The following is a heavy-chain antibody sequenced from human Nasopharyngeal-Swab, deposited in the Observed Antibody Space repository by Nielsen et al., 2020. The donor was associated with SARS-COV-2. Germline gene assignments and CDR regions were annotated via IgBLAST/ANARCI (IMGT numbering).Heavy chain of an antibody. D-gene: IGHD2-15*01. J-gene: IGHJ6*03. CDR3: VRDNYYHYYMDV. Sequence: WIRQPPGKGLEWIGSIYYSGATYYSPSLKSRLTISVDTFQNQFSLTVSSVTASDTAVYYCVRDNYYHYYMDVWGQGTTVTVSS. V-gene: IGHV4-39*01. CDR2: IYYSGAT.